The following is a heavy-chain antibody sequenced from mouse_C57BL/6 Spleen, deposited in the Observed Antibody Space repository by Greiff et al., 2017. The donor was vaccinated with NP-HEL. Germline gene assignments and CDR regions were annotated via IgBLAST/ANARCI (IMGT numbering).Heavy chain of an antibody. D-gene: IGHD2-4*01. Sequence: EVKLMESEGGLVQPGSSMKLSCTASGFTFSDYYMAWVRQVPEKGLEWVANINYDGSSTYYLDSLKSRFIISRDNAKNILYLQMSSLKSEDTATYYCARARDDYDPDYFDYWGQGTTLTVSS. CDR3: ARARDDYDPDYFDY. CDR2: INYDGSST. J-gene: IGHJ2*01. V-gene: IGHV5-16*01. CDR1: GFTFSDYY.